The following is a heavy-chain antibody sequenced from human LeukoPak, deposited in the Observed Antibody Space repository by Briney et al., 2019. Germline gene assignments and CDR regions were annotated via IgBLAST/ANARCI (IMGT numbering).Heavy chain of an antibody. CDR2: IYYSGST. D-gene: IGHD6-13*01. CDR1: GGSISSSSYY. Sequence: PSETLSLTCTVSGGSISSSSYYWGWIRQPPGKGLEWIGSIYYSGSTYYNPSLKSRVTISVDTSKNQFSLKLSSVTAADTAVYYCARDIAAAGILQHWGQGTLVTVSS. V-gene: IGHV4-39*07. J-gene: IGHJ1*01. CDR3: ARDIAAAGILQH.